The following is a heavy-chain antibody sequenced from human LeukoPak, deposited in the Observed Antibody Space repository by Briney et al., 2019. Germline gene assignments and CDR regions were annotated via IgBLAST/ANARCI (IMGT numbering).Heavy chain of an antibody. Sequence: GGSQRLSCAASGFTFSSYSMNWVRQAPGKGLEWVSSISSSSSYIYYADSVKGRFTISGDNAKNSLYLQMNSLRAEDTAFYYCAKAELGVDTFFDYWGQGTLITVSS. J-gene: IGHJ4*02. D-gene: IGHD3-3*01. V-gene: IGHV3-21*04. CDR3: AKAELGVDTFFDY. CDR2: ISSSSSYI. CDR1: GFTFSSYS.